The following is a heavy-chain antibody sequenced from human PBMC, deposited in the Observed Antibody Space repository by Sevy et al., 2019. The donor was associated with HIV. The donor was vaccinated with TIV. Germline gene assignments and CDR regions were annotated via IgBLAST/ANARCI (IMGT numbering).Heavy chain of an antibody. V-gene: IGHV3-30*02. Sequence: GGSLRLSCAASGFSYSSYGMHWVRQAPGKGLEWVAYIQYDGSNKDYADSVKGRFTISRDNSKNILDLQMNSLRVEVMAVYYSVKEGGGEGGDHWGQGTLVTVSS. D-gene: IGHD2-21*01. CDR2: IQYDGSNK. CDR3: VKEGGGEGGDH. CDR1: GFSYSSYG. J-gene: IGHJ4*02.